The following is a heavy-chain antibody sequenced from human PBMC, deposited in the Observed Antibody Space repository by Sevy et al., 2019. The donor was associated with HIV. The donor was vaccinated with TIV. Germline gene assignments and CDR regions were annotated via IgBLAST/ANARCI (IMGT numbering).Heavy chain of an antibody. J-gene: IGHJ3*02. CDR2: ISYDGSNK. CDR1: GFTFSSYA. Sequence: GGSLRLSCAASGFTFSSYAMHWVRQAPGKGLEWVAVISYDGSNKYYADSVKGRFTISRENSKNTLYLQMNSLRAEDTAVYYCAGGGSGRSIGYAFDIWGQGTMVTVSS. V-gene: IGHV3-30*04. CDR3: AGGGSGRSIGYAFDI. D-gene: IGHD3-10*01.